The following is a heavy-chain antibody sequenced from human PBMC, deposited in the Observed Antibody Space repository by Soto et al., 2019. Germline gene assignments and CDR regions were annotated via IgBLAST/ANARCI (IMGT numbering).Heavy chain of an antibody. V-gene: IGHV3-21*01. CDR1: GFTFSSYS. Sequence: EVQLVESGGGLVKPGGSLRLSCAASGFTFSSYSMNWVRQAPGKGLEWVSSISSSSSYIYYADSVKGRFTISRDNAKNSLYLQMNSLRAEDTAVYYCARLGSSWPLMDVWGQGTTVTVSS. D-gene: IGHD6-13*01. CDR3: ARLGSSWPLMDV. J-gene: IGHJ6*02. CDR2: ISSSSSYI.